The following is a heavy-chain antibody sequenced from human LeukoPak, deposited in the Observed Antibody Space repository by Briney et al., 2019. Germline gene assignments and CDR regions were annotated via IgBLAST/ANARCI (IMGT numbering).Heavy chain of an antibody. CDR1: GYSISSGYY. CDR3: ARVGGGSYRNSLDY. Sequence: SETLSLTCTVSGYSISSGYYWGWIRQPPGKGLEWIGSIYHSGSTYYNPSLKSRVTISVDTSKNQFSLKLSSVTAADTAVYYCARVGGGSYRNSLDYWGQGTLVTVSS. V-gene: IGHV4-38-2*02. D-gene: IGHD1-26*01. CDR2: IYHSGST. J-gene: IGHJ4*02.